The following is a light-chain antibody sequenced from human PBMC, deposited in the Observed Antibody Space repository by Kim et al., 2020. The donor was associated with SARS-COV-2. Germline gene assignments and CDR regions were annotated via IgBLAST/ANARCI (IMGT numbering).Light chain of an antibody. CDR3: QQYGGSPRT. CDR2: GAS. V-gene: IGKV3D-20*01. Sequence: SPGEEATLSCEASQSVGSNNLAWYQYKPGLAPRLLIYGASSRAYGVPGRFTGSGSGSDFTLTISRLEPEDFAVYYCQQYGGSPRTFGQGAKVDI. CDR1: QSVGSNN. J-gene: IGKJ1*01.